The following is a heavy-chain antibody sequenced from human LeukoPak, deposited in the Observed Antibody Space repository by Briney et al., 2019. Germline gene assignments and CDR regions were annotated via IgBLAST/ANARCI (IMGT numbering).Heavy chain of an antibody. J-gene: IGHJ4*02. CDR3: ARVTPLYSSSWYYFDY. CDR1: GYSISSGYY. Sequence: SETLSLTCTVPGYSISSGYYWGWIRQPPGKGLEWIGSIYHSGSTYYNPSLKSRVTISVDTSKNQFSLKLSSVTAADTAVYYCARVTPLYSSSWYYFDYWGQGTLVTVSS. V-gene: IGHV4-38-2*02. CDR2: IYHSGST. D-gene: IGHD6-13*01.